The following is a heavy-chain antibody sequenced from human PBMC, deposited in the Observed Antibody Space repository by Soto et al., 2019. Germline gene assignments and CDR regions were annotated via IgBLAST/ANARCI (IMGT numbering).Heavy chain of an antibody. CDR2: IYYSGST. J-gene: IGHJ6*03. V-gene: IGHV4-31*03. D-gene: IGHD3-16*01. CDR3: ARTLDYGHMDV. CDR1: GDSISSGGYY. Sequence: PSETLSLTCTVSGDSISSGGYYWSWIRQHPGRGLEWIGYIYYSGSTNYNPSLKSRVTISVDTSKNQFSLKLSSVTAADTAVYYCARTLDYGHMDVWGKGTTVTVSS.